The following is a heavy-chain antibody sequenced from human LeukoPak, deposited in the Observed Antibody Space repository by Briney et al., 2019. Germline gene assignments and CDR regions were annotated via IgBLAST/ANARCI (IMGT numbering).Heavy chain of an antibody. Sequence: SETLSLTCAVYGGPFSDNYWSWIRQPPGKGLEWIGEIHPSGSPDYNPSLRGRVTISADTSKNLFSLKLTSVTAADTALYYCTRGEDPYKQGYWGRGTLVTVSS. D-gene: IGHD5-24*01. CDR2: IHPSGSP. J-gene: IGHJ4*02. CDR3: TRGEDPYKQGY. CDR1: GGPFSDNY. V-gene: IGHV4-34*01.